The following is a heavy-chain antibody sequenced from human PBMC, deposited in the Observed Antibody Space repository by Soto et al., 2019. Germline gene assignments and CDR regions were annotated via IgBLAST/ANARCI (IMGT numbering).Heavy chain of an antibody. CDR2: IIPILGIA. Sequence: GASVKVSCKASGGTFSSYTISWVRQAPGQGLEWMGRIIPILGIANYAQKFQGRVTITADKSTSTAYMELSSLRSEDTAVYYCARSGYDILTGEGLDFDYWGQGTLVTVSS. J-gene: IGHJ4*02. D-gene: IGHD3-9*01. V-gene: IGHV1-69*02. CDR1: GGTFSSYT. CDR3: ARSGYDILTGEGLDFDY.